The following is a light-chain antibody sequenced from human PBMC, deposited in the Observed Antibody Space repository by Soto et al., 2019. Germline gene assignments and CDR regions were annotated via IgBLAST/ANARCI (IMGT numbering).Light chain of an antibody. CDR2: GVA. Sequence: EIVLTQSPGSLSLSPGERATLFCRASQSVNSNYLAWYQQKFGQAPRLLIYGVASRATGIPDRFSGSRSGTDFTLTIIRLEPEDFAVYSCQQYTALPSSFGGGTKVEI. CDR1: QSVNSNY. CDR3: QQYTALPSS. V-gene: IGKV3-20*01. J-gene: IGKJ4*01.